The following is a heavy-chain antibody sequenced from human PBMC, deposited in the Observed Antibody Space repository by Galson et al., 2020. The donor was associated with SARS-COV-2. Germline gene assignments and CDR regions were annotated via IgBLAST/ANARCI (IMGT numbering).Heavy chain of an antibody. CDR2: IYYSGST. CDR1: GGSISSGGYY. V-gene: IGHV4-31*03. D-gene: IGHD4-17*01. CDR3: ARGRDDYGDLERGFDY. Sequence: SETLSLTCTVSGGSISSGGYYWSWIRQHPGKGLEWIGYIYYSGSTYYNPSLKSRVTISVDTSKNQFSLKLSSVTAADTAVYYCARGRDDYGDLERGFDYWGQGTLVTVSS. J-gene: IGHJ4*02.